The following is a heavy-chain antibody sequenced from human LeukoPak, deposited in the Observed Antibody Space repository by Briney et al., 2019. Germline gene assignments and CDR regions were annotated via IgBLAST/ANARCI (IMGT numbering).Heavy chain of an antibody. CDR1: GGPISSYY. V-gene: IGHV4-59*01. Sequence: SETLSLTCTVSGGPISSYYWIWIRQPPGKGLEWIGYIYYSGSTNYNPSLKSRVTISVDTSKNQFSLKLSSVTAADTAVYYCAREYPTGDYFDYWGQGTLVTVSS. CDR3: AREYPTGDYFDY. J-gene: IGHJ4*02. CDR2: IYYSGST. D-gene: IGHD1-14*01.